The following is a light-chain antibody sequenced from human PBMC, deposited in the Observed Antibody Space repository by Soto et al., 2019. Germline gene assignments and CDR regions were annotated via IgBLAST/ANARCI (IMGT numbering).Light chain of an antibody. CDR1: NSDVGGYNY. CDR3: ISYTRSSTLV. Sequence: QSALTQPASVSGSPGQSITISCTGTNSDVGGYNYVSWYQQHPGKAPKLMIYEVSNRPSGVSNRFSGSKSGNTASLTISGLQAEDEADYYCISYTRSSTLVFGGGTKLTVL. CDR2: EVS. J-gene: IGLJ2*01. V-gene: IGLV2-14*01.